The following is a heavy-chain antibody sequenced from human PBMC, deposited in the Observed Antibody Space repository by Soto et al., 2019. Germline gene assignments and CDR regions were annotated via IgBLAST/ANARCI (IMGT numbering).Heavy chain of an antibody. V-gene: IGHV5-51*01. Sequence: GESLKISCKGSGYNFAGYWIAWVRQMPGKGLELMGIIYPSDSDTRYRPSFQGQVTISADKSISSAYLQWSSLRASDTAMYYCARGGVSTRNFDDWGQGTPVTGSS. CDR2: IYPSDSDT. J-gene: IGHJ4*02. CDR1: GYNFAGYW. CDR3: ARGGVSTRNFDD. D-gene: IGHD3-3*01.